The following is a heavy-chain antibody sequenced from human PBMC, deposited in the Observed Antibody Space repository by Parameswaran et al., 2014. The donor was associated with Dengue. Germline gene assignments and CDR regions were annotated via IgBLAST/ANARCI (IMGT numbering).Heavy chain of an antibody. CDR3: ARVSWSGPTRYYYYYGTDV. J-gene: IGHJ6*02. D-gene: IGHD3-3*01. Sequence: SETLSLTCTVSGGSISSSSYYWGWIRQPPGKGLEWIGSIYYSGSTYYNPSLKSRVTISVDTSKNQFSLKLSSVTAADTAVYYCARVSWSGPTRYYYYYGTDVWGQGTTVTVSS. CDR1: GGSISSSSYY. V-gene: IGHV4-39*07. CDR2: IYYSGST.